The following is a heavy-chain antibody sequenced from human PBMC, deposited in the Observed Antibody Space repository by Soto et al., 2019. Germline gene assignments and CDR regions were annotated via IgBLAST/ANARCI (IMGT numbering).Heavy chain of an antibody. D-gene: IGHD3-3*02. Sequence: ASVKVSCKASGYTFTGYYMHWVRQAPGQGLEWMGWISPYSGNTNYAQKLQGRVTMTTDTSTSTAYMELRSLRSDDTAVYYCARDDIFGVVKRAGRVDYWGQGTLVTVSS. CDR3: ARDDIFGVVKRAGRVDY. V-gene: IGHV1-18*04. CDR2: ISPYSGNT. CDR1: GYTFTGYY. J-gene: IGHJ4*02.